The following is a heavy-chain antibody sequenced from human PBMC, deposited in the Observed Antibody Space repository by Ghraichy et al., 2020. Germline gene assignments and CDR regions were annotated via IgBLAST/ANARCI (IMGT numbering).Heavy chain of an antibody. V-gene: IGHV3-7*04. D-gene: IGHD3-10*01. Sequence: GGSLRLFCAASGFTFSNYWMSWIRQAPGKGLEWVAHTNEDGSDIYYVGSVKGRFTMSRDNAKKSLYLQMNSLRAEDTAMYYCVGWSGSGTSTNMWGRGTLVTVSS. CDR1: GFTFSNYW. J-gene: IGHJ4*02. CDR3: VGWSGSGTSTNM. CDR2: TNEDGSDI.